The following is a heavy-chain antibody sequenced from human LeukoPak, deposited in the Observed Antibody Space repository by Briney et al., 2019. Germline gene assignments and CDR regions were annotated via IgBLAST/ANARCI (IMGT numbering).Heavy chain of an antibody. CDR1: GFTFSSYW. D-gene: IGHD6-13*01. J-gene: IGHJ4*02. V-gene: IGHV3-7*01. CDR2: INQDGSEN. Sequence: GGSLRLSCAASGFTFSSYWMNWVRQSPGKGLEWVANINQDGSENHYVDSVKGRFTISRDNAKNSVFVQMNGLRVEDTAVYYCVRAGGSSWSDFWGQGTLVTVSS. CDR3: VRAGGSSWSDF.